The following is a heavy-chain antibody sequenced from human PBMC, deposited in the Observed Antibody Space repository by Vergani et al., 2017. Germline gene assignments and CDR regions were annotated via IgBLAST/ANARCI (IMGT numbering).Heavy chain of an antibody. CDR2: IYTSGST. CDR3: ARGEGPSYYDSSGYNWFDP. J-gene: IGHJ5*02. D-gene: IGHD3-22*01. Sequence: QVQLQESGPGLVKPSETLSLTCTVSGGSISSYYWSWIRQPAGKGLEWIGRIYTSGSTNYNPSLKSRVTMSVDKSKNQFSLKLSSVTAADTAVYYCARGEGPSYYDSSGYNWFDPWGQGTLVTVSS. CDR1: GGSISSYY. V-gene: IGHV4-4*07.